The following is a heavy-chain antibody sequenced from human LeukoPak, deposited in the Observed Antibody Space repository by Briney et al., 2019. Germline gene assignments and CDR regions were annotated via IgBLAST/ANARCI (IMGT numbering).Heavy chain of an antibody. CDR1: GGSISSYY. V-gene: IGHV4-59*08. D-gene: IGHD3-22*01. CDR3: ARRTYYYDS. J-gene: IGHJ4*02. Sequence: KPSETLSLTCTVSGGSISSYYWSWIRQPPGKGLEWIGYIYYSGSTNYNPSLKSRVTISVDTSKNQFSLKLSSVTAADTAVYYCARRTYYYDSWGQGTLVTVSS. CDR2: IYYSGST.